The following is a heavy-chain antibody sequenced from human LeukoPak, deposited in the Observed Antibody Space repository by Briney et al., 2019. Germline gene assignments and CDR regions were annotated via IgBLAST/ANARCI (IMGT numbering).Heavy chain of an antibody. CDR2: IYPGDSDT. D-gene: IGHD1-26*01. CDR3: ARPFRLGWELHGHAFDI. J-gene: IGHJ3*02. CDR1: GYSFTSYW. Sequence: GESLKISCKGSGYSFTSYWIGWVRQMPGKGLEWMGIIYPGDSDTRYSPSFQGQVTISADKSISTAYLQWSSLKASDTAMYYCARPFRLGWELHGHAFDIWGQGTMVTVSS. V-gene: IGHV5-51*01.